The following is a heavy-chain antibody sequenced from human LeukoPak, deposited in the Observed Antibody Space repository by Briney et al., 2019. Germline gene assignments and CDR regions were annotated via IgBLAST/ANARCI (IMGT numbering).Heavy chain of an antibody. CDR1: GFTFSSYA. CDR2: ISYDGSNK. J-gene: IGHJ4*02. CDR3: ARDAVKPFDY. D-gene: IGHD4-17*01. V-gene: IGHV3-30*01. Sequence: GGSLRLSCAASGFTFSSYAMLWVRQAPGKSLEWVAVISYDGSNKYYADSVKGRFTISRDNSKNTLYLQMNSLRAEDTAVYYCARDAVKPFDYWGQGTLVTVPS.